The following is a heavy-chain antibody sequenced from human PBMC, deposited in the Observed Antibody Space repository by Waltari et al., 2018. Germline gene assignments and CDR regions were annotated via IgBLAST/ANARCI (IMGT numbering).Heavy chain of an antibody. J-gene: IGHJ5*02. D-gene: IGHD6-13*01. V-gene: IGHV4-39*07. Sequence: QLQLQESGPGLVKPSETLSLTCTVSGDSISSSSYYWGWIRQPPGKGLEWIGSIYYSGSTYYNPSLKSRVTISVDTSKNQFSLKLSSVTAADTAVYYCARVYSSSWFCFDPWGQGTLVTVSS. CDR2: IYYSGST. CDR3: ARVYSSSWFCFDP. CDR1: GDSISSSSYY.